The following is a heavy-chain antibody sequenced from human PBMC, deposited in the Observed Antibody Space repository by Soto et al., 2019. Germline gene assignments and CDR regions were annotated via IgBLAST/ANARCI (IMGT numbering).Heavy chain of an antibody. V-gene: IGHV3-11*01. Sequence: QVQLVESGGGLVKPGGSLRLSCAASGFPFSDCYMSWIRQAPGKGLEWLSYISSSGSIISYADSVKGRFTISRDNAKNSMYLQMNSLSAEDTAVYYCASAAVNTGGYYYYGMGGWGQGATVTVSS. J-gene: IGHJ6*02. CDR1: GFPFSDCY. CDR3: ASAAVNTGGYYYYGMGG. D-gene: IGHD4-17*01. CDR2: ISSSGSII.